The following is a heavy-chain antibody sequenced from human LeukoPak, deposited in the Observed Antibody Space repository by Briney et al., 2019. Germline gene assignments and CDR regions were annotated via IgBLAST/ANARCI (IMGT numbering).Heavy chain of an antibody. CDR1: GFTFSSYW. J-gene: IGHJ3*02. V-gene: IGHV3-74*01. Sequence: PGGSLRLSCAASGFTFSSYWMHWVRQAPGKGLVWVSRIISDGSITTYADSVKGRFTISRDNAKNTLYLQMNSLRAEDTAVYYCARVVYYYDSSGYPGAFDIWGQGTMVTVSS. D-gene: IGHD3-22*01. CDR2: IISDGSIT. CDR3: ARVVYYYDSSGYPGAFDI.